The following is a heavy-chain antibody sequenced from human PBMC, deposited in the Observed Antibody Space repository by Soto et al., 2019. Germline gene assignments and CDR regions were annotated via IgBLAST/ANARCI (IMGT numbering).Heavy chain of an antibody. D-gene: IGHD3-3*01. J-gene: IGHJ5*02. V-gene: IGHV3-23*01. CDR1: GFTFRSYA. CDR3: AKDDSLEWFFPLDA. CDR2: ISGGGSDT. Sequence: EVHLLESGGGLVQPGGSLRLSCSASGFTFRSYAISWVRQAPGKGLEWVSGISGGGSDTYYSDSVRGRFTISKDNSKNTLYLQMNSLRVEDSAVYFCAKDDSLEWFFPLDAWGQGTLVTVSS.